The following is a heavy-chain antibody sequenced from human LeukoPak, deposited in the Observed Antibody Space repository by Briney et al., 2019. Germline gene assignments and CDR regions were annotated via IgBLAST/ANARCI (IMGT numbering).Heavy chain of an antibody. J-gene: IGHJ3*01. Sequence: ASVKVSCKASGYTFTGYYVHWVRQAPGQGLEWMGRINPNNGGTNYAQKFQGRVTMTRDTSISTDYMELSSLRSDDTAVYYCAHGGGSYGDVWGQGTMVTVS. CDR2: INPNNGGT. D-gene: IGHD1-26*01. V-gene: IGHV1-2*06. CDR3: AHGGGSYGDV. CDR1: GYTFTGYY.